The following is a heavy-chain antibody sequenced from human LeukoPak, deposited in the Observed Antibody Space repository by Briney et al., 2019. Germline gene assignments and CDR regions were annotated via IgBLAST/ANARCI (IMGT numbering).Heavy chain of an antibody. V-gene: IGHV3-30*18. CDR2: ISYDGSNK. CDR1: GFTFSSYG. CDR3: AKDQGGYYDSSGYYFDY. J-gene: IGHJ4*02. D-gene: IGHD3-22*01. Sequence: GRSLRLSCAASGFTFSSYGMHWVRQAPGKGLEWVAVISYDGSNKYYADPVKGRFTISRDNSKNTLYLQMNSLRAEDTAVYYCAKDQGGYYDSSGYYFDYWGQGTLVTVSS.